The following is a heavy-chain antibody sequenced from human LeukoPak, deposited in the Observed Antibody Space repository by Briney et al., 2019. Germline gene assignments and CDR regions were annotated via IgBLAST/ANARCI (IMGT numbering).Heavy chain of an antibody. CDR2: ISYDGSNK. CDR3: ARGRAIAVATDFDY. V-gene: IGHV3-30-3*01. CDR1: GFTFSSYA. D-gene: IGHD6-19*01. Sequence: PGGSLRLSCAASGFTFSSYAMHWVRQAPGKGLEWVAVISYDGSNKYYADSVKGRFTISRDNSKNTLYLQMNSLRAEDTAVYYCARGRAIAVATDFDYWGQGTLVTVSS. J-gene: IGHJ4*02.